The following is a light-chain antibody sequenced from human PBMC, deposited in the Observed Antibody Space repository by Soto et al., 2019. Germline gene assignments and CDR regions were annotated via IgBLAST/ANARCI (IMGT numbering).Light chain of an antibody. CDR1: SSDVGAYNY. CDR3: SSYTRSSAPYV. J-gene: IGLJ1*01. V-gene: IGLV2-14*01. Sequence: QPVRTRPASGSGFPGQSSPISCTGTSSDVGAYNYVSWYQQHPGKAPKLMIYAVSNRPSGVSNRFSGSKSGNTASLTISGLQAEDEADYYCSSYTRSSAPYVFGTGTKVTVL. CDR2: AVS.